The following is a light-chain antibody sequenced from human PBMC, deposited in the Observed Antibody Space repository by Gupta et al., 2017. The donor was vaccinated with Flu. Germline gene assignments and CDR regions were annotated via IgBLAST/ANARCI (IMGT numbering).Light chain of an antibody. CDR2: AAA. J-gene: IGKJ2*01. Sequence: EIQMPQSPSSVSASVGDRVTITCRASQGISSWLAWYQQKPGKAPKRLIYAAASLQGGGPSRCSGGGSGTEGITTSSSLQPEDVATDYYQQANSVPLTFGEGTKVEIK. V-gene: IGKV1-12*01. CDR1: QGISSW. CDR3: QQANSVPLT.